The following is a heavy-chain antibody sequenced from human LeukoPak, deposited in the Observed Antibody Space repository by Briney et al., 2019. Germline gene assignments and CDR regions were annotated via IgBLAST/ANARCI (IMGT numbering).Heavy chain of an antibody. CDR3: ARVGGIAAFDY. J-gene: IGHJ4*02. V-gene: IGHV4-59*01. D-gene: IGHD6-13*01. Sequence: SETLSLTCTVSGGSISSYYWSWIRQPPGKELEWIGYIYYSGSTNYNPSLKSRVTLSVDTSKNQFSLKLSSVTAADTAVYYCARVGGIAAFDYWGQGTLVTVSS. CDR1: GGSISSYY. CDR2: IYYSGST.